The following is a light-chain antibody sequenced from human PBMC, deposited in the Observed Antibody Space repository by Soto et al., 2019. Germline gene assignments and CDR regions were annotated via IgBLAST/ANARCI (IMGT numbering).Light chain of an antibody. CDR2: GAS. Sequence: EIVMTQSPATLSVSPGERATLSCRASQSVSSNLAWYQQKPGQAPRLLMYGASTRATGIPDRFSGSGSGTEFTLTIRSLQSEDFAVFYCQQHNNVPPWTFGQVTKVEIK. V-gene: IGKV3-15*01. CDR1: QSVSSN. CDR3: QQHNNVPPWT. J-gene: IGKJ1*01.